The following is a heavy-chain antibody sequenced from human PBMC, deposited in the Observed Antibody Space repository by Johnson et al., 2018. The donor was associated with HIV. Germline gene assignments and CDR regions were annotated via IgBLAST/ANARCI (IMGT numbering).Heavy chain of an antibody. D-gene: IGHD6-13*01. Sequence: MQLVESGGGVVQPGRSLRLSCAASDFTFSNNAIHWVRQAPGKGLEWVAVISYDGTNTYYADSVRGRFTISRDNSRNTLYLQMNSLRAEDTAVYYCARDDLGNPFSSYDAFDIWGQGTMVTVSS. CDR2: ISYDGTNT. CDR3: ARDDLGNPFSSYDAFDI. CDR1: DFTFSNNA. J-gene: IGHJ3*02. V-gene: IGHV3-30*04.